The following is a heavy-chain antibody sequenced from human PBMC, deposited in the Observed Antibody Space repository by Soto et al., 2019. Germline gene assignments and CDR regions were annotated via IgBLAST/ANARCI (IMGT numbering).Heavy chain of an antibody. J-gene: IGHJ6*02. CDR3: ASNPRIAAGYYYYGMDV. D-gene: IGHD6-13*01. CDR2: INHSGST. V-gene: IGHV4-34*01. CDR1: GGSFSGYY. Sequence: PSETLSLTCAVYGGSFSGYYWSWIRQPPGKGLEWIGEINHSGSTNYNPSLKSRVTISVDTSKNQFSLKLSSVTAADTAVYYCASNPRIAAGYYYYGMDVWGQGXTVTIYS.